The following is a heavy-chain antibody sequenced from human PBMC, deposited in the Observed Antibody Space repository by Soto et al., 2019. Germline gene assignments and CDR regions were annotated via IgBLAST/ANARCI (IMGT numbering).Heavy chain of an antibody. CDR2: ISAYNGNT. Sequence: EASVKVSCKASGYTFTSYGISWVRQAPGQGLEWMGWISAYNGNTNYAQKLQGRVTMTTDTSTSTAYMELRSLRSDDTAVYYCARFYSGYDSYYYYYMDVWGKGTTVTVSS. J-gene: IGHJ6*03. CDR1: GYTFTSYG. D-gene: IGHD5-12*01. CDR3: ARFYSGYDSYYYYYMDV. V-gene: IGHV1-18*01.